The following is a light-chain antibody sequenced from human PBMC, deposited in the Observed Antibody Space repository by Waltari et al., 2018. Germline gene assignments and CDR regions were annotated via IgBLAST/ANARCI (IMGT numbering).Light chain of an antibody. CDR1: QRIGSY. CDR3: QQSYSTPPT. J-gene: IGKJ2*01. CDR2: TLS. Sequence: DIQMTQSPSSLSASVGDRVTISCRASQRIGSYLNWYQQKPGRAPSLRIYTLSGLHSGVPSRFSASGSGADFTLTISSLQPEDFATYYCQQSYSTPPTFGQGTKVEIK. V-gene: IGKV1-39*01.